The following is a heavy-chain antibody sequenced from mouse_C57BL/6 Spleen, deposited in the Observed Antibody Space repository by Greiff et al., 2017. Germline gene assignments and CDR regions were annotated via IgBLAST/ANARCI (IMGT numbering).Heavy chain of an antibody. CDR2: ISNGGGST. CDR3: ARPYYYGSSPAWFAY. V-gene: IGHV5-12*01. D-gene: IGHD1-1*01. J-gene: IGHJ3*01. CDR1: GFTFSDYY. Sequence: MLVESGGGLVQPGGSLKLSCAASGFTFSDYYMYWVRQTPEKRLEWVAYISNGGGSTYYPDTVKGRFTISRDNAKNTLYLQMSRLKSEDTARYYCARPYYYGSSPAWFAYWGQGTLVTVSA.